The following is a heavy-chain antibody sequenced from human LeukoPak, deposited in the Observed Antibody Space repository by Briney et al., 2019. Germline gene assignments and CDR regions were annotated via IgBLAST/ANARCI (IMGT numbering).Heavy chain of an antibody. CDR2: IWCDGSKK. CDR1: GFTFSSYG. CDR3: ARGRAVAATPFDY. V-gene: IGHV3-33*01. Sequence: PGRSLRLSCAASGFTFSSYGMHWVRQAPGKGLEWVAVIWCDGSKKYYGDSVKGRFTISRDNAKNSLYLQMNSLRAEDTAVYYCARGRAVAATPFDYWGQGTLVTVSS. J-gene: IGHJ4*02. D-gene: IGHD6-19*01.